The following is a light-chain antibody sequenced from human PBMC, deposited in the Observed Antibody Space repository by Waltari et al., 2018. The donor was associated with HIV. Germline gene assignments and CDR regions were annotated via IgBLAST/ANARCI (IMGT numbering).Light chain of an antibody. CDR1: SSDVGRSNL. CDR3: CSYAGSSIP. J-gene: IGLJ2*01. Sequence: QSALTQPASVSASIGQSITISCTGTSSDVGRSNLVSWYKHHPGKAPKLIIYEVYKRPSGVSNRFPGSKSGNTASLTVSGLQAEDEADYYSCSYAGSSIPFGGGTKLTVL. V-gene: IGLV2-23*02. CDR2: EVY.